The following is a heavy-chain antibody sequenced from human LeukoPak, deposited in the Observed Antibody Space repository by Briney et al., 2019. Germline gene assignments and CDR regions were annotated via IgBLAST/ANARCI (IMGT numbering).Heavy chain of an antibody. D-gene: IGHD3-10*01. CDR1: GFTFGDYA. V-gene: IGHV3-49*03. CDR2: IRSNAYGGTT. CDR3: TRPFYGSGSSYFDY. J-gene: IGHJ4*02. Sequence: GGSLRLSCTASGFTFGDYAMSWFRQAPGKGLEWVGFIRSNAYGGTTEYAASVKGRFTISRDDSKSIAYLQMNSLKTEDTAVYYCTRPFYGSGSSYFDYWGQGTLVTVSS.